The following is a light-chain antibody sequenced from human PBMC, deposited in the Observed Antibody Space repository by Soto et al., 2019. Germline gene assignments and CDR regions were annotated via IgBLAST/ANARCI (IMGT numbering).Light chain of an antibody. V-gene: IGKV3-15*01. J-gene: IGKJ5*01. CDR1: ESVNSA. Sequence: EIVMTQSPGTLSVSPGERATLSCRASESVNSALAWYQQKPGQAPSLLIYGASTRATGVPARFSGRGSGTEFTRTISSMQSEDIAVYYCQQYNNWAITFGQGTRLEIK. CDR2: GAS. CDR3: QQYNNWAIT.